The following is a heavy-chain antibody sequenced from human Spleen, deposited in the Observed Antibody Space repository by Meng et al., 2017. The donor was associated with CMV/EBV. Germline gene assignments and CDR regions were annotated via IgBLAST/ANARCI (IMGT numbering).Heavy chain of an antibody. V-gene: IGHV3-30*02. CDR1: GFTFSTFG. D-gene: IGHD3-10*01. Sequence: GESLKISCAASGFTFSTFGMHWVRQAPGKGLEWVAFIRYDGSYKYYADSVKGRFTISRDNSKNTLYLQMNSLRAEDTAVYYCAKDQGRITMVRGVIGAFDIWGQGTMVTVSS. CDR2: IRYDGSYK. CDR3: AKDQGRITMVRGVIGAFDI. J-gene: IGHJ3*02.